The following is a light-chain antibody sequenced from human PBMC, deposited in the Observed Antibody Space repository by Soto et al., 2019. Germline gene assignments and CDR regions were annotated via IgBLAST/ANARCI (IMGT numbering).Light chain of an antibody. CDR3: KSYAGSNTYV. J-gene: IGLJ1*01. Sequence: QSALTQPPSASGSPGQSVTISCTGTKNDIGVYDFVSWYQHHPGKAPRLIIYEVVQRPSGVPDRFSGSKSGNTASLTVSGLQAADEADDFCKSYAGSNTYVFGSGTKLTV. CDR1: KNDIGVYDF. CDR2: EVV. V-gene: IGLV2-8*01.